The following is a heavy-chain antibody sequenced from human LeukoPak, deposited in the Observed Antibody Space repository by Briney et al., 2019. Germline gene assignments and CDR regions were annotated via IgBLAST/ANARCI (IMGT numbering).Heavy chain of an antibody. J-gene: IGHJ4*02. V-gene: IGHV3-74*01. CDR1: EYRFNSYW. D-gene: IGHD2-21*01. CDR2: INSDGRST. Sequence: GESLKISCKGSEYRFNSYWMHWVRQAPGKGLVWVSRINSDGRSTSYADSAKGRFTISRDNAKNTLYLQMNSLRAEDTAVYYCVRDVWGDRDSYFDYWGQGTLVTVSS. CDR3: VRDVWGDRDSYFDY.